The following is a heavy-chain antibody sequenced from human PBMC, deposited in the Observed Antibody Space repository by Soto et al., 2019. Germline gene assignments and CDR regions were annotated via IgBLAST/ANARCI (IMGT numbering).Heavy chain of an antibody. CDR2: IIPILGIA. D-gene: IGHD3-3*02. J-gene: IGHJ4*02. Sequence: QVQLVQSGAEVKKPGSSVKVSCKASGGTFSSYTISWVRQAPGQGLEWMGRIIPILGIANYAQKFQGRVTITADKSTSTAYMELSSLRSEDTAVYYCARDKQGLSVSKFDYWGQGTLVTVSS. CDR3: ARDKQGLSVSKFDY. CDR1: GGTFSSYT. V-gene: IGHV1-69*02.